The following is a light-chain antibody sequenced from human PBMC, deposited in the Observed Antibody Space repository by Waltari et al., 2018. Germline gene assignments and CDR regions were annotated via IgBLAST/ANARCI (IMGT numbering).Light chain of an antibody. J-gene: IGKJ4*01. Sequence: EIVMTQSPATLSGSLGERATLSCRASQSVGSNLAWYQQKPGQAPRLLISGASTGATGVPARFSGSGSGTEFTLTISSLQSEDFAIYYCQQHNNWPLTFGGGTKVESK. V-gene: IGKV3-15*01. CDR2: GAS. CDR1: QSVGSN. CDR3: QQHNNWPLT.